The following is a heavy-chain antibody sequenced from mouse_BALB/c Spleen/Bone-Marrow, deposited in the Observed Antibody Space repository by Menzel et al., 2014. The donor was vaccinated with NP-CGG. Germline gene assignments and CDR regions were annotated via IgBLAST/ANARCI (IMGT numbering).Heavy chain of an antibody. J-gene: IGHJ3*01. Sequence: ESGPGLVKPSQSLSLPCSVTGYSITSGYYWNWIRQFPGNKLEWMGYISYDGSNNYNPSLKNRISITRDTSKNQFFLKLNSVTTEDTATYYCAQATATWFAYWGQGTLVTVSA. D-gene: IGHD1-2*01. CDR1: GYSITSGYY. CDR2: ISYDGSN. CDR3: AQATATWFAY. V-gene: IGHV3-6*02.